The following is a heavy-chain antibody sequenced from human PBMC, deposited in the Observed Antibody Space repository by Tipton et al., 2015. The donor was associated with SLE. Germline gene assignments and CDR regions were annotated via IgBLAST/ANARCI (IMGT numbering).Heavy chain of an antibody. CDR2: ISVHSGTT. J-gene: IGHJ6*02. D-gene: IGHD3-22*01. Sequence: QVQLVQSGAEVKKPGASVKVSCKVSDYTFTSFGISWVRQAPGQGLEWMGWISVHSGTTDYAQKLQGRVTLTRDTSTSTVYMELSSLRAEDTAVYYCAREIPYYYDRGGMDVWGQGTTVTVSS. CDR1: DYTFTSFG. CDR3: AREIPYYYDRGGMDV. V-gene: IGHV1-18*01.